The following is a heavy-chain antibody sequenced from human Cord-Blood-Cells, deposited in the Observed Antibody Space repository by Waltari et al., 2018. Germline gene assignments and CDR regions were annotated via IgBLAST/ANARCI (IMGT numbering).Heavy chain of an antibody. CDR1: GYTTPDYS. CDR2: INPSSGGT. CDR3: ARSGTANWFDP. Sequence: QVQLVRSGTEVTKPGASVKVSSQASGYTTPDYSMSCVRQAPGQGLEWMGWINPSSGGTNYAQKFQGWVTMTRDTSISTAYMELSRLRSDDTAVYYCARSGTANWFDPWGQGTLVTVSS. V-gene: IGHV1-2*04. J-gene: IGHJ5*02. D-gene: IGHD6-13*01.